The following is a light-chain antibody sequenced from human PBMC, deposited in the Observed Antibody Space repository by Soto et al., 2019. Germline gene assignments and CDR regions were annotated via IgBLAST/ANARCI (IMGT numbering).Light chain of an antibody. CDR2: GAS. J-gene: IGKJ2*01. V-gene: IGKV3-15*01. Sequence: EMVMTQSPATLSVSPGERATLSCRASQSVSSSYLAWHQQKPGQAPRLLIYGASTRATGIPARFSGSGSGTEFTLTISSLQSEDFAVYYCQQYNNWPQTFGQGTKLEIK. CDR3: QQYNNWPQT. CDR1: QSVSSSY.